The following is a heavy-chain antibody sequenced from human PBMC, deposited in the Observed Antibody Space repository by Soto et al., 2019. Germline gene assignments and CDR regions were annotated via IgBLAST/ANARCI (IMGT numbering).Heavy chain of an antibody. CDR1: GSTFSTYS. Sequence: EVQLVESGGGLVQPGGSLRLSCVAPGSTFSTYSMNWVRQAPGKGLEWVSYISSRGDVISYADSVKGRFTISRDNAKNSVYLQMNSRRAEDTAVYYCAQYQSKMESWGQGTLVTVSA. V-gene: IGHV3-48*01. CDR3: AQYQSKMES. D-gene: IGHD3-3*01. J-gene: IGHJ5*02. CDR2: ISSRGDVI.